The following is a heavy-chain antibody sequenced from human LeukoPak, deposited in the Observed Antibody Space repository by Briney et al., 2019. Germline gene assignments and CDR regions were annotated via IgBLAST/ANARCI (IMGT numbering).Heavy chain of an antibody. CDR3: ARVRSGYDFLDY. V-gene: IGHV4-39*07. CDR2: IYYSGST. Sequence: SETLSLTCTVSGGSIGSSSYYWGWIRQPPGKGLEWIGSIYYSGSTNNNPSLKSRVTISVDTSKNQFSLKLSSVTAADTAVYYCARVRSGYDFLDYWGQGTLVTVSS. D-gene: IGHD5-12*01. J-gene: IGHJ4*02. CDR1: GGSIGSSSYY.